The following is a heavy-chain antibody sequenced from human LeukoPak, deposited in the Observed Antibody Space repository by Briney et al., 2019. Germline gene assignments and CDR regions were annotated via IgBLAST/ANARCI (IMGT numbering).Heavy chain of an antibody. CDR3: ASHSSGYYPPYFDY. V-gene: IGHV3-23*01. CDR2: ISGSGGST. Sequence: GGSLRLSCAASGFTFSSYAMSWVRQAPGKGLEWVSAISGSGGSTYYADSVKGRFTISRDNSKNPLCLQMNSLRAADTAVYYCASHSSGYYPPYFDYWGQGTLVTVSS. J-gene: IGHJ4*02. CDR1: GFTFSSYA. D-gene: IGHD3-22*01.